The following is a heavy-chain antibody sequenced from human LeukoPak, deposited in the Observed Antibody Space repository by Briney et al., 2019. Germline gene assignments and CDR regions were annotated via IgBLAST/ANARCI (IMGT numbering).Heavy chain of an antibody. V-gene: IGHV1-69*04. CDR3: ARGGIVATTDVDY. CDR1: GGTFSSYA. CDR2: IIPILGIA. Sequence: SVKVSCKASGGTFSSYAISWVRQAPGQGLEWMGRIIPILGIANYAQKFQGRVTLTADKSTSTAYMSLSSLRSEDTAVYYCARGGIVATTDVDYWGQGTLVTVSS. J-gene: IGHJ4*02. D-gene: IGHD5-12*01.